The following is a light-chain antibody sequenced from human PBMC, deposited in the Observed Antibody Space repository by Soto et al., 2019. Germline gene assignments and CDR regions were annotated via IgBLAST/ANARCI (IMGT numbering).Light chain of an antibody. CDR1: KNDIGVYDF. J-gene: IGLJ1*01. V-gene: IGLV2-8*01. CDR2: EVV. Sequence: QSALTQPPSASGSPGQSVTISCTGTKNDIGVYDFVSWYQHHPGKAPRLIIYEVVQRPSGVPDRFSGSKSGNTASLTVSGLQAADEADYFCKSYAGSNTYVFGSGTKVNDL. CDR3: KSYAGSNTYV.